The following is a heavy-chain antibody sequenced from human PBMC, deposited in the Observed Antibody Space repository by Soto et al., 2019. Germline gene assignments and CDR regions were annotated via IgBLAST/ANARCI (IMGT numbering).Heavy chain of an antibody. V-gene: IGHV1-8*01. Sequence: ASVKVSCKASGYTFTSYDINWVRQATGQGLEWMGWMNPNSGNTGYAQKFQGRVTMTRNTSISTAYMELSSLRSEDTAVYYCGSLLTGYYNDAFDIWGQGTMVTVS. CDR1: GYTFTSYD. D-gene: IGHD3-9*01. CDR3: GSLLTGYYNDAFDI. J-gene: IGHJ3*02. CDR2: MNPNSGNT.